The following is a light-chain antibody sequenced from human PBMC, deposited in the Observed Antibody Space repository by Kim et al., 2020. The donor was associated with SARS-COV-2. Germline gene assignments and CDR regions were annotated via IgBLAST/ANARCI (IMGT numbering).Light chain of an antibody. V-gene: IGKV3-20*01. J-gene: IGKJ2*01. Sequence: EIVLTQSPGTLSLSPGQRATLSCRASQSVGGNYLAWYQQKPGQAPRLLIYGASRRAVGIPDRFSGSGSGTDFTLTISRLQPEDFALYFCHQFGGSPPNTFGQGTKLEI. CDR1: QSVGGNY. CDR3: HQFGGSPPNT. CDR2: GAS.